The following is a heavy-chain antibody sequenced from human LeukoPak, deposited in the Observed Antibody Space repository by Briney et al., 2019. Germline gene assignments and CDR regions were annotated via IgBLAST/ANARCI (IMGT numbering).Heavy chain of an antibody. V-gene: IGHV1-2*02. J-gene: IGHJ2*01. D-gene: IGHD4-23*01. Sequence: ASVKVSCKASGYTFTGYYMHWVRQAPGQGLEWMGWINPNSGGTNYAQKFQGRVTITRDTSISTAYMELSSLRSEDTAVYYCARDAWGYGGNSYWYFDLWGRGTLVTVSS. CDR1: GYTFTGYY. CDR3: ARDAWGYGGNSYWYFDL. CDR2: INPNSGGT.